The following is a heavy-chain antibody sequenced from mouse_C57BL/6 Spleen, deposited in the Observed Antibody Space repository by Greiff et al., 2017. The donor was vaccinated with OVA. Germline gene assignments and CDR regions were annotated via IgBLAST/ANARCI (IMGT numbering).Heavy chain of an antibody. CDR3: AGEYDYDWGSWFAY. Sequence: QVQLKESGAELARPGASVKLSCKASGYTFTSCGISWVKQRTGQGLEWIGEIYPRSGNTYYNEKFKGKATLTADKSSCTASMELRSLISEDAAVYFCAGEYDYDWGSWFAYWGQGTLVTVSA. V-gene: IGHV1-81*01. J-gene: IGHJ3*01. D-gene: IGHD2-4*01. CDR1: GYTFTSCG. CDR2: IYPRSGNT.